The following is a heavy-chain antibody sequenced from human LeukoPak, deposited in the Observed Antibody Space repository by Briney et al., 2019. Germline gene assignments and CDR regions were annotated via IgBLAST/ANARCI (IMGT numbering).Heavy chain of an antibody. CDR3: ARGLLWFGELLGNWFDP. CDR1: GYTFTGYY. D-gene: IGHD3-10*01. CDR2: INPNSGGT. V-gene: IGHV1-2*02. J-gene: IGHJ5*02. Sequence: ASVKVSCKASGYTFTGYYMHWVRQAPGQGLEWMGWINPNSGGTNYAQKFQGRVTMTRDTSISTAYMELSRLRSDDTAAYYCARGLLWFGELLGNWFDPWGQGTLVTVSS.